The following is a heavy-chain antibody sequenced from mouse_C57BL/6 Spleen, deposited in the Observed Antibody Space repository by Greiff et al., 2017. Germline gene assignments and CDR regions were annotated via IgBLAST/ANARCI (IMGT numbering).Heavy chain of an antibody. CDR3: ARSSNYVDYFDY. D-gene: IGHD2-5*01. CDR1: GYTFTDYN. Sequence: VQLKESGPELVKPGASVKMSCKASGYTFTDYNMHWVKQSHGKSLEWIGYINPNNGGTSYNQKFKGKATLTVNKSSSTAYMELRSLTSEDSAVYYCARSSNYVDYFDYGGQGTTLTVSS. CDR2: INPNNGGT. J-gene: IGHJ2*01. V-gene: IGHV1-22*01.